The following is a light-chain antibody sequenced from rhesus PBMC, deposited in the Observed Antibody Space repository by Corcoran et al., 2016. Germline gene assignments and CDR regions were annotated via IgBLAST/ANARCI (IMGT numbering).Light chain of an antibody. CDR1: QSLLHSDGNTY. V-gene: IGKV2S2*01. J-gene: IGKJ1*01. CDR2: KVT. Sequence: DIVMTQTPLSLLVTPGEPASISCRSSQSLLHSDGNTYLDWYLQKPGQSPRLLIYKVTNRESGIPDRVSGSGSGKDCTMKISRVEPEDVGVYYCMQNTKDPTFGQGTKVEIK. CDR3: MQNTKDPT.